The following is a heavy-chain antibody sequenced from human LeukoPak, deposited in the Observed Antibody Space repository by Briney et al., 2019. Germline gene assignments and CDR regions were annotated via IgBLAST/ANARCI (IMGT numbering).Heavy chain of an antibody. D-gene: IGHD3-22*01. J-gene: IGHJ4*02. CDR2: ISSSGSTI. CDR3: AKDGGDYYDSSGPFDY. Sequence: GGSLRLSCAASGFTFSSYEMNWVRQAPGKGLEWVSYISSSGSTIYYADSVKGRFTISRDNAKNSLYLQMNSLRAEDTAVYYCAKDGGDYYDSSGPFDYWGQGTLVTVSS. V-gene: IGHV3-48*03. CDR1: GFTFSSYE.